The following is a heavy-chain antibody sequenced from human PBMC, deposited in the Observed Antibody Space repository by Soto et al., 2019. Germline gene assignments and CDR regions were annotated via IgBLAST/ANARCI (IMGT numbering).Heavy chain of an antibody. CDR1: GGSISSNSYY. V-gene: IGHV4-39*01. J-gene: IGHJ4*02. CDR2: SNDSGST. D-gene: IGHD6-19*01. CDR3: ERQATHRGWCVDY. Sequence: PSETLSLTCTVSGGSISSNSYYWGWIRQPPGKGLEWIGSSNDSGSTYENPSLKSRVTITIATSKTQFSLKLTSVTAAATALYFCERQATHRGWCVDYWGQGTLVTVSS.